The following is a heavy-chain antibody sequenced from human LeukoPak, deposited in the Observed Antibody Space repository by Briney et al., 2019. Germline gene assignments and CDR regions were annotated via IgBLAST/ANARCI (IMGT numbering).Heavy chain of an antibody. CDR3: ARGPGYRYSGSFSNWFDH. J-gene: IGHJ5*02. D-gene: IGHD1-26*01. CDR1: GYSISSGYY. CDR2: IYHSGST. Sequence: SETLSLTCAVSGYSISSGYYWGWIRQPPGKGLEWIGSIYHSGSTYYNPSLKSRVTISVDTSKNQLSLRLSSVTAADTAVYYCARGPGYRYSGSFSNWFDHWGQGTLVTVSS. V-gene: IGHV4-38-2*01.